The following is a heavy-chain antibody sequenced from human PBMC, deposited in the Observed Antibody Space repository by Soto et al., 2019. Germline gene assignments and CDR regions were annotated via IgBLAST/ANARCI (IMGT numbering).Heavy chain of an antibody. CDR2: MNPNSGNT. CDR1: GYTFTSYD. D-gene: IGHD2-15*01. V-gene: IGHV1-8*01. Sequence: ASVKVSCKASGYTFTSYDINWVRQATGQGLEWMGWMNPNSGNTGYAQKFQGRVTMTRNTSVSTAYMELSSLRSEDTAVYYCARRPSVVAARVEYFQHWGQGTLVTVSS. CDR3: ARRPSVVAARVEYFQH. J-gene: IGHJ1*01.